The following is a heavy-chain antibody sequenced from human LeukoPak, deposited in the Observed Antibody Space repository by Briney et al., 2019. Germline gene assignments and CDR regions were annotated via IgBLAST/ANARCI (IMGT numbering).Heavy chain of an antibody. D-gene: IGHD6-13*01. J-gene: IGHJ4*02. CDR1: GGSISSGSYY. Sequence: SETLSLTCTVSGGSISSGSYYWSWIRQPAGKGLEWIGRIYTSGSTNYNPSPKSRVTISVDTSKNQFSLKLSSVTAADTAVYYCARDNSISGYSSSWYRSDYFDYWGQGTLVTVSS. V-gene: IGHV4-61*02. CDR2: IYTSGST. CDR3: ARDNSISGYSSSWYRSDYFDY.